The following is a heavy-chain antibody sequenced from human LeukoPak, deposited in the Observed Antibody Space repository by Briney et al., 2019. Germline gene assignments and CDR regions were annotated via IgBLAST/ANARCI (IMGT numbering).Heavy chain of an antibody. CDR2: IYNSENT. V-gene: IGHV4-59*01. Sequence: SETLSLTCAVYGGSFSGYYWSWIRQPAGKGLEWIGYIYNSENTNYKPSLKSRVTLLVDTSKNHFSLKLRSVTAADTAIYYCASGFRGQLGYFDYWGQGTLVTVSS. J-gene: IGHJ4*02. D-gene: IGHD1-1*01. CDR1: GGSFSGYY. CDR3: ASGFRGQLGYFDY.